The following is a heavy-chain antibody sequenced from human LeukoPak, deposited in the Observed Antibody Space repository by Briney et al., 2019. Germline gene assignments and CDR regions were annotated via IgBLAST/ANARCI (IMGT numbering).Heavy chain of an antibody. CDR3: AKPISGGLAVTADWFHP. D-gene: IGHD6-19*01. CDR1: GFPFSNYA. J-gene: IGHJ5*01. V-gene: IGHV3-33*06. Sequence: PGGSLRLSCAASGFPFSNYAMHWVRQDPGKGLEWVAVIWYDGSDKYYGESLKGRFSISRDNSKSTLYLQLSTLRADDTATYYCAKPISGGLAVTADWFHPWGQGTLVVVSS. CDR2: IWYDGSDK.